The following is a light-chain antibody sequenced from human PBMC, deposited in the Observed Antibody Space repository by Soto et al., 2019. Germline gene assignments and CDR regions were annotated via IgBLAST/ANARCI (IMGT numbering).Light chain of an antibody. Sequence: QSALTQPRSVSGSPGQSVTISCTGTSSDVGGYNHVSWYQQHPGKAPKMMTYDVSKRPSGVPGRFSGSKSGNTASLTISGLHAEDEADYYCCSYAGSYTFVFGGRTKVTVL. CDR1: SSDVGGYNH. CDR2: DVS. J-gene: IGLJ2*01. CDR3: CSYAGSYTFV. V-gene: IGLV2-11*01.